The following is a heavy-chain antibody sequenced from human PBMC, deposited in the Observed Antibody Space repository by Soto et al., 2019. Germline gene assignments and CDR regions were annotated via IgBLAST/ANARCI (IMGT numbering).Heavy chain of an antibody. CDR2: LSYDGSNT. V-gene: IGHV3-30*18. J-gene: IGHJ6*02. D-gene: IGHD3-10*01. CDR3: AKSIGLLSGYYYGMDV. CDR1: GFTFSSYG. Sequence: QVQLVESGGGVVQPGRSLRLSCAASGFTFSSYGMNWVRQAPGKGLEWVAVLSYDGSNTYYADSVKGRFTISRDNSKNTLYLQLYSLRAADTAVYSCAKSIGLLSGYYYGMDVWGQGTTVTVSS.